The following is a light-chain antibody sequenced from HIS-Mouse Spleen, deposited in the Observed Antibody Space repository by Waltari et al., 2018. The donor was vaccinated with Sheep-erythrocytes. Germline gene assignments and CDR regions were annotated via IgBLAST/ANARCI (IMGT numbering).Light chain of an antibody. CDR1: SSDVGGYNY. Sequence: QSALTQPRSVSGSPGQSVTISCTGTSSDVGGYNYVSWYQQHPGKAPKLLVYEGSKRPSGVSNRFSGSKSVNTASLTISGLQAEDEADYYCCSYAGSSTLVFGGGTKLTVL. V-gene: IGLV2-23*01. CDR2: EGS. J-gene: IGLJ2*01. CDR3: CSYAGSSTLV.